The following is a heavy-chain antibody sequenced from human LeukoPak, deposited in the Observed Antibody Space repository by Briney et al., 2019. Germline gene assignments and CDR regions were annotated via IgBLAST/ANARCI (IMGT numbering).Heavy chain of an antibody. CDR3: ARYYDRTGFGY. J-gene: IGHJ4*02. CDR2: WFYSGDT. CDR1: GGSIRDYY. Sequence: PSETLSLTCTVSGGSIRDYYWNWIRQSPGKGLEWIGYWFYSGDTNYNPSLKSRVTISIHTSRNQFSLMLSSVTAADTAMYYCARYYDRTGFGYWGQGTLVTVSS. D-gene: IGHD3-16*01. V-gene: IGHV4-59*08.